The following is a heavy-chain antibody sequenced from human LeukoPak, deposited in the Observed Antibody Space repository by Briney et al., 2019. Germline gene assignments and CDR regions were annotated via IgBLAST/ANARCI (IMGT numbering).Heavy chain of an antibody. CDR2: IYPGDSDT. Sequence: GESLKISCKGSGYSFTSYWIGWVRQMPGKGLEWMGIIYPGDSDTRYSPSFQGQVTISAGKSISTAYLQWSSLKASDTAMYYCARRFPYSGSYSDYFDYWGQGTLVTVSS. J-gene: IGHJ4*02. D-gene: IGHD1-26*01. CDR1: GYSFTSYW. V-gene: IGHV5-51*01. CDR3: ARRFPYSGSYSDYFDY.